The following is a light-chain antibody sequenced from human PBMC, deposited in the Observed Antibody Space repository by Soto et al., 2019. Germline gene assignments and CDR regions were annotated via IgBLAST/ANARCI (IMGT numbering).Light chain of an antibody. V-gene: IGKV1-5*03. CDR1: QTISSW. J-gene: IGKJ1*01. CDR2: KAS. CDR3: QQYNSYSQT. Sequence: IHMTQSPSTLSASVRDIRTSTVLASQTISSWLAWYQQKPGKAPKLLIYKASTLKSGVPSRFSGSGSGTEFTLTISSLQPDDFATYYCQQYNSYSQTFGQGTKVDIK.